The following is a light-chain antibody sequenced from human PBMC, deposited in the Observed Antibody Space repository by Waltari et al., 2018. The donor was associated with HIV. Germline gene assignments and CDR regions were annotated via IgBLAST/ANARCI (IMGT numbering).Light chain of an antibody. CDR1: QSLSSS. Sequence: EIVLTQSPATLSLSPGERATLSCRASQSLSSSLAWYQQKPGQAPRLLIYDASNRATGIPARFSGSGSGTDLTLTISSLEPEDFAVYYCQQLWTFGQGTKVEIK. V-gene: IGKV3-11*01. CDR2: DAS. J-gene: IGKJ1*01. CDR3: QQLWT.